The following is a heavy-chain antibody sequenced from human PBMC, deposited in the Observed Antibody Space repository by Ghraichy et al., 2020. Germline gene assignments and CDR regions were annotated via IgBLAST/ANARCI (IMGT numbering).Heavy chain of an antibody. CDR1: GGSITGYF. CDR2: IYVSGSG. V-gene: IGHV4-4*07. J-gene: IGHJ4*02. Sequence: SETLSLTCTLSGGSITGYFWNWIRQPAGKGLEWIGRIYVSGSGDYNPSLMSRVSMSIGTYNKQISLKLSSVTAADTAVYYCARGVWDTKNFDYWGQGTLVTVS. D-gene: IGHD1-26*01. CDR3: ARGVWDTKNFDY.